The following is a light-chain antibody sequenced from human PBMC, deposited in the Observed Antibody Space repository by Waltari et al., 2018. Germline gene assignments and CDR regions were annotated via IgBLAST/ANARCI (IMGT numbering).Light chain of an antibody. Sequence: QSALTQPRAVSGSPGQSVTISCTATTSDVGGYNHVSWYQQHPGKAPKRMIYDVSNRPSGVPDRFSGSKSGNTASLTISGLQAEDEADYYCCSNAGSYTWVFGGGTKLTVL. CDR2: DVS. V-gene: IGLV2-11*01. CDR3: CSNAGSYTWV. CDR1: TSDVGGYNH. J-gene: IGLJ3*02.